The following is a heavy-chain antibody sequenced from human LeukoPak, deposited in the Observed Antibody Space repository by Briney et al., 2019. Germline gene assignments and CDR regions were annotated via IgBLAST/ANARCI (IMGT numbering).Heavy chain of an antibody. D-gene: IGHD3-22*01. CDR1: GFTFDSYP. CDR2: INYNGGST. Sequence: GGSLRLSCAASGFTFDSYPMSWVRQAPGKGLKWVSAINYNGGSTYYADSVKGRFTISRDNFKSTLYLQMSSLRAEDTAVYYCATPSPYYYDSRAQPDYWGQGTLVTVSS. CDR3: ATPSPYYYDSRAQPDY. V-gene: IGHV3-23*01. J-gene: IGHJ4*02.